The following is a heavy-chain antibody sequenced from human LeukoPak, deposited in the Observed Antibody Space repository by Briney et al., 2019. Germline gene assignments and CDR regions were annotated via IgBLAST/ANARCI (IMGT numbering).Heavy chain of an antibody. CDR1: GYTFTGYY. Sequence: ASVKVSCKASGYTFTGYYMHWVRQAPGQGLEWMGRINPNSGGTNYAQKFQGRVTMTRDTSISTAYMELSRLRSDDTAVYYCARDLPPGGYDSSGDYWGQGTLVTVPS. V-gene: IGHV1-2*06. CDR2: INPNSGGT. D-gene: IGHD3-22*01. J-gene: IGHJ4*02. CDR3: ARDLPPGGYDSSGDY.